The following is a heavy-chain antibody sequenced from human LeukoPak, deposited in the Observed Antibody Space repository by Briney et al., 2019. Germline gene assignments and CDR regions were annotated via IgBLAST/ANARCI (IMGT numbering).Heavy chain of an antibody. CDR2: IYTSGST. CDR3: AREYSSSSGHWFDP. J-gene: IGHJ5*02. D-gene: IGHD6-6*01. CDR1: GGSISSYY. V-gene: IGHV4-4*07. Sequence: SETLSLTCTVSGGSISSYYWSWIRQPAGKGLEWIGRIYTSGSTNYNPSLKSRVTMSVDTSKNQFSLKLSSVTAADTAVYYCAREYSSSSGHWFDPWGQGTLVTVSS.